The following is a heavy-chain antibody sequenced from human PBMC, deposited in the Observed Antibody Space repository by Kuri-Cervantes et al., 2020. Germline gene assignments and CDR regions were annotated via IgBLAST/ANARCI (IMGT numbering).Heavy chain of an antibody. CDR3: AIRVAGTFDY. D-gene: IGHD6-19*01. J-gene: IGHJ4*02. Sequence: WIRQPPGKGLEWIGSIYYSGSTYYNPSLKSRVTISVDTSKNQFSLKLSSVTAADTAVYYCAIRVAGTFDYWGQGTLVTVSS. CDR2: IYYSGST. V-gene: IGHV4-39*01.